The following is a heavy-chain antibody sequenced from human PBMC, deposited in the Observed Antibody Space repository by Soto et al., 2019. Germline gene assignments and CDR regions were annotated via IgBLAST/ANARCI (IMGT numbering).Heavy chain of an antibody. CDR1: GYTFATYW. V-gene: IGHV5-51*01. Sequence: PGESLKISCEGSGYTFATYWIGWVRQMPGKGLEWMGIIYPGDSDTKYSPSFQGQVTISADKSINTAYLQWSSLEASDTAIYYCARLTDLPNYRSMDVWGQGTTVTVSS. D-gene: IGHD3-9*01. J-gene: IGHJ6*02. CDR2: IYPGDSDT. CDR3: ARLTDLPNYRSMDV.